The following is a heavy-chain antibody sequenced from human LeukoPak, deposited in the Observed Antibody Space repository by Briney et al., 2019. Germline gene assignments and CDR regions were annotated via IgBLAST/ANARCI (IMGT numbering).Heavy chain of an antibody. CDR3: ANPAPGVVYLY. V-gene: IGHV3-23*01. CDR2: IRNYGGST. Sequence: GGSLRLSCAASGFTFSSYDKSGVRQAPGKGLEWVSGIRNYGGSTYYADSVKGRFTISRDNSKNTLYLQMNSLRAEDTAVYYCANPAPGVVYLYWGQGTLVTVSS. CDR1: GFTFSSYD. J-gene: IGHJ4*02. D-gene: IGHD2-8*02.